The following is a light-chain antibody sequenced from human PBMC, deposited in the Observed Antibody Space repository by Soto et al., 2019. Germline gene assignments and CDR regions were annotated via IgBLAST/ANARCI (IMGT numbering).Light chain of an antibody. CDR2: DAS. CDR1: QTIDRW. Sequence: DIPLTQSPSTLSASIGDRVVITCRASQTIDRWLAWYQQRPGLAPKLLIYDASTLESGVPSRFSGSGSETEFNLSISSLKPDDFATYHCQQYADNPTFGQGPTVEV. J-gene: IGKJ1*01. CDR3: QQYADNPT. V-gene: IGKV1-5*01.